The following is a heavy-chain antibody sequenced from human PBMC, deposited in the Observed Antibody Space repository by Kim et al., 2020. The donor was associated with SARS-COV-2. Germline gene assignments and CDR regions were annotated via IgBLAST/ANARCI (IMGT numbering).Heavy chain of an antibody. Sequence: GGSLRLSCTASGFTFGDYAMSWFRQAPGKGLEWVGFIRSKAYGGTTEYAASVKGRFTNSRDDSKSIAYLQMNSLKTEDTAVYYCTSEIQLWPYYYGMDVWGQGTTVTVSS. CDR3: TSEIQLWPYYYGMDV. J-gene: IGHJ6*02. V-gene: IGHV3-49*03. CDR1: GFTFGDYA. D-gene: IGHD5-18*01. CDR2: IRSKAYGGTT.